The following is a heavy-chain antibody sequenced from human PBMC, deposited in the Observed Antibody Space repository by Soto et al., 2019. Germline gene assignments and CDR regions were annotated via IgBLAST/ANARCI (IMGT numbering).Heavy chain of an antibody. V-gene: IGHV3-48*02. CDR2: ISSSSKTI. J-gene: IGHJ4*02. Sequence: GGSLRLSCTSSGFIFSDYPMNWVRQAPGKGLEWVAYISSSSKTIYYADSVKGRFTISRDNAKKSLYLQMNSLRDEDTAVYYCAREAGYTSGWYFDSWGQGTLVTVSS. CDR1: GFIFSDYP. D-gene: IGHD6-19*01. CDR3: AREAGYTSGWYFDS.